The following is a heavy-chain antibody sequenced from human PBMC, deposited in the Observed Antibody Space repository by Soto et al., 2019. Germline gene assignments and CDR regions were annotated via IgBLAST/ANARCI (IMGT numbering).Heavy chain of an antibody. V-gene: IGHV5-51*01. CDR1: GYSFTSYW. CDR3: ARDLEMATIRDSGFDY. Sequence: GESLKISCKGSGYSFTSYWIGWVRQMPGKGLEWMGIIYPGDSDTRYSPSFQGQVTISADKSISTAYLQWSSLKASDTAMYYCARDLEMATIRDSGFDYWGQGTLVTVSS. J-gene: IGHJ4*02. CDR2: IYPGDSDT. D-gene: IGHD5-12*01.